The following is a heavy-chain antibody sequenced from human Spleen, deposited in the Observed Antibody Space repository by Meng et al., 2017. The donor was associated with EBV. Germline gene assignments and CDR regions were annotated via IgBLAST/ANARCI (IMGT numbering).Heavy chain of an antibody. CDR2: ISGYNGNT. D-gene: IGHD6-6*01. J-gene: IGHJ4*02. CDR3: ARGEFSTSSDCDY. Sequence: QVQLVQSGVEVNKPGASVKVSCKASGYTFSLYGITWVRQAPGQGLEWMGWISGYNGNTNYAPKFQGRVTMTTDTSTSTAYMELVSLRSDDTAVYYCARGEFSTSSDCDYWGQGTLVTVSS. CDR1: GYTFSLYG. V-gene: IGHV1-18*01.